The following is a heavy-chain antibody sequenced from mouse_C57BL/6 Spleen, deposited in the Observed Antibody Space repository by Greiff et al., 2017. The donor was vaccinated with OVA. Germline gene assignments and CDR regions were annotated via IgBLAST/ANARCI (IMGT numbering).Heavy chain of an antibody. CDR3: AREGDDYGGDAMDY. Sequence: EVQLQESGPGLVKPSQSLSLTCSVTGYSITSGYYWNWIRQFPGNKLEWMGYISYDGSNNYNPSLKNRISITRDTSKNQFFLKLNSVTTEDTATYYCAREGDDYGGDAMDYWGQGTSVTVSS. V-gene: IGHV3-6*01. D-gene: IGHD2-4*01. J-gene: IGHJ4*01. CDR1: GYSITSGYY. CDR2: ISYDGSN.